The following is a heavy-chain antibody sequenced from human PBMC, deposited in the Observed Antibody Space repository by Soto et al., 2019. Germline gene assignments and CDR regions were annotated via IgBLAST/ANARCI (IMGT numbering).Heavy chain of an antibody. J-gene: IGHJ3*02. V-gene: IGHV1-18*01. CDR1: CYTFTRYC. D-gene: IGHD1-1*01. CDR3: ARDSSGVQLESLADAFDI. CDR2: ISAYNGNT. Sequence: ASVKVSCKASCYTFTRYCITWGRQAPGQGPEGMGLISAYNGNTNQPQKLQGKVTLTTDKSTSTTYMELKSLRTDDPAIYYFARDSSGVQLESLADAFDIWG.